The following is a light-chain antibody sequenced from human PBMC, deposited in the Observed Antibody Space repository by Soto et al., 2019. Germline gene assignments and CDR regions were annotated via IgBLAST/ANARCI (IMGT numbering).Light chain of an antibody. CDR2: GNN. CDR1: SSNIGAPYD. Sequence: QSVLTQPPSVSGAPGQGVTISCSGSSSNIGAPYDVHWYQQLPGAAPKLLSYGNNNRPSAVPDRFSGSKSGTSASLAIAGLQAEDEADYYCQSYDSSLRGSVFGGGTKVTVL. V-gene: IGLV1-40*01. CDR3: QSYDSSLRGSV. J-gene: IGLJ3*02.